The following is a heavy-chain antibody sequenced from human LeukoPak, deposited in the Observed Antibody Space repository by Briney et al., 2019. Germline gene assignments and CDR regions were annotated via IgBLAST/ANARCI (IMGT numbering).Heavy chain of an antibody. CDR3: ARVGTGTADY. J-gene: IGHJ4*02. CDR1: GFTFSSYA. D-gene: IGHD1-1*01. Sequence: GGSLRLSCAASGFTFSSYAMHWVRQAPGKGLEWVAVISYDGSNKYYADSVKGRFTISRDNSKNTLCLQMNSLRAEDTAVYYCARVGTGTADYWGQGTLVTVSS. V-gene: IGHV3-30-3*01. CDR2: ISYDGSNK.